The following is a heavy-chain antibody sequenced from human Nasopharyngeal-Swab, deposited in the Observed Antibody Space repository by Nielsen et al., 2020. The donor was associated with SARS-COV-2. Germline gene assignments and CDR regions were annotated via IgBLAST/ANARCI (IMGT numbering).Heavy chain of an antibody. J-gene: IGHJ4*02. CDR1: GLTFSSYS. V-gene: IGHV3-21*01. CDR2: ISSSSSYI. CDR3: ARGGYSYGSFDY. Sequence: GESLKISCAASGLTFSSYSMNWVRQAPGKGLEWVSSISSSSSYIYYADSVKGRFTISRDNAKNSLYLQMNSLRAEDTAVYYCARGGYSYGSFDYWGQGTLVTVSS. D-gene: IGHD5-18*01.